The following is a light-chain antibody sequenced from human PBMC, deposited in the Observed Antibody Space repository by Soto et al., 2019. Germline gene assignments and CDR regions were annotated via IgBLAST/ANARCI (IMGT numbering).Light chain of an antibody. J-gene: IGKJ4*01. CDR2: GAS. V-gene: IGKV3-20*01. CDR3: QQYGSSALT. CDR1: QSVGHN. Sequence: VMTQSPATLSLSPGERGTLSCSASQSVGHNLAWYQQKPGQAPRLLIYGASSRATGIPDRFSGSGSGTDFTLTISRLEPEDFAVYYCQQYGSSALTFGGGTKVDIK.